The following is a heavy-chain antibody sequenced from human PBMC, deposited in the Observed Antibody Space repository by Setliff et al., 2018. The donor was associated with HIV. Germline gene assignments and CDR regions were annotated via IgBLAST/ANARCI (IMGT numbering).Heavy chain of an antibody. Sequence: GGSLRLSCAASGFTFSNYAMTWVRQAPGKGLEWVSAISGSGSVTYYADSVKGRFTISRDNSRNTLYLQMSSLGAEDTAVYYCAKPPPEYSSNWYSYYFASWGQGTLVTVSS. D-gene: IGHD6-13*01. V-gene: IGHV3-23*01. CDR2: ISGSGSVT. CDR1: GFTFSNYA. CDR3: AKPPPEYSSNWYSYYFAS. J-gene: IGHJ4*02.